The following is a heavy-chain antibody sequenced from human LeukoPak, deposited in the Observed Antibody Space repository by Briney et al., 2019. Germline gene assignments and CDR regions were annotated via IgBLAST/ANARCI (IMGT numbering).Heavy chain of an antibody. V-gene: IGHV4-4*07. CDR3: ARVNSGSYREFDY. CDR2: IYTSGST. CDR1: GGSISSYY. J-gene: IGHJ4*02. D-gene: IGHD1-26*01. Sequence: SETLSLTCTVSGGSISSYYWSWIRQPAGKGLEWIGRIYTSGSTNYNASLKSRVSMSVDTSKNQFSLKLSSVTAADTAVFYCARVNSGSYREFDYWGQGTLVTVSS.